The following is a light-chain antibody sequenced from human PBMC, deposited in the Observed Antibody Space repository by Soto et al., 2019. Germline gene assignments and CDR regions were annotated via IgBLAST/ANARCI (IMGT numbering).Light chain of an antibody. CDR1: QGINSF. V-gene: IGKV1-9*01. J-gene: IGKJ4*01. CDR2: AAS. CDR3: QQLERYPST. Sequence: DIQITQSPSSVSASVGDRVTITSRASQGINSFLAWYQQKAGKAPKLLIFAASTLQSGVPSRFSGSGSGTDFTLTMSSLQPEDFATYYCQQLERYPSTFGGGTKVDIK.